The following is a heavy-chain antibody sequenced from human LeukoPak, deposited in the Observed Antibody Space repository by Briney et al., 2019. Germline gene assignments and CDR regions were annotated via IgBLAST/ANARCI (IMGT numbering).Heavy chain of an antibody. D-gene: IGHD3-10*01. CDR3: AKSPSSGSYYNGYGDY. Sequence: GGSLRLSCAASGFTFSSYGMSWVRQAPGKGLEWVSAISGSGGTTYYADSVKGRFTISRDNSKNTLYLQMNSLRADDTAVYYCAKSPSSGSYYNGYGDYWGQGTLVTVSS. CDR2: ISGSGGTT. J-gene: IGHJ4*02. CDR1: GFTFSSYG. V-gene: IGHV3-23*01.